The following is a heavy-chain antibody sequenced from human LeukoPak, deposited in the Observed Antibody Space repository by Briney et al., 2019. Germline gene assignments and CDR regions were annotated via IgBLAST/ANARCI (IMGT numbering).Heavy chain of an antibody. J-gene: IGHJ2*01. V-gene: IGHV4-34*01. D-gene: IGHD7-27*01. CDR3: ARGELGWYFDL. Sequence: PSETLSLTCAVYGGSFSDYWWTWIRQSPGKGLEWIGEVNHSGRTNYNPSLKSRVSISVDRSKKQFSLKLSSVTAADTAVYYCARGELGWYFDLWGRGTLVTVSS. CDR2: VNHSGRT. CDR1: GGSFSDYW.